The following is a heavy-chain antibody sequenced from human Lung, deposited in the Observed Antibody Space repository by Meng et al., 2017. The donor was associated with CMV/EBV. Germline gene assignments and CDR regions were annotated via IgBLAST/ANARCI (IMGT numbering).Heavy chain of an antibody. CDR1: FSTYS. Sequence: FSTYSMNWVRQAPGKGLGWVSSIRSSNSYIYYADSVKGRFTISRDDAKNSLYLQMNSLRAEDTAVYYCARVSPAAGIAARPTYYFDYWGQGTLVTVSS. V-gene: IGHV3-21*01. CDR2: IRSSNSYI. D-gene: IGHD6-6*01. CDR3: ARVSPAAGIAARPTYYFDY. J-gene: IGHJ4*02.